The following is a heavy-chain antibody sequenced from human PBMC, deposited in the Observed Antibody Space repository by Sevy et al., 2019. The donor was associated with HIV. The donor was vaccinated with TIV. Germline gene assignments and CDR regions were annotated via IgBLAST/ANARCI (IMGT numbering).Heavy chain of an antibody. CDR1: GGSISSSNW. Sequence: SETLSLTCAVSGGSISSSNWWSWVRQPPGKGLEGIGEIYHSGSTNYNPSLKSRVTISVDKSKNQFSLKLSSVTAADTAVYYWAREFSSSGREDAFDIWGQGTMVTVSS. V-gene: IGHV4-4*02. CDR3: AREFSSSGREDAFDI. D-gene: IGHD6-19*01. J-gene: IGHJ3*02. CDR2: IYHSGST.